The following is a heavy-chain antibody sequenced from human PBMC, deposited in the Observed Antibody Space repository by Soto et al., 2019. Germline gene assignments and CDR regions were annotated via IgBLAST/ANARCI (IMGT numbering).Heavy chain of an antibody. V-gene: IGHV4-4*07. J-gene: IGHJ6*02. CDR2: IYTSGST. CDR1: GGSISSYY. CDR3: ARDYYSNYNHGMDV. D-gene: IGHD4-4*01. Sequence: QVQLQESGPGLVKPSETLSLTCTVSGGSISSYYWSWIRKPAGKGMEWIGRIYTSGSTNYNPSLKSRVTMSVDKSKNQFSLKLSSVTAADAAVYYCARDYYSNYNHGMDVWGQGTTVTVSS.